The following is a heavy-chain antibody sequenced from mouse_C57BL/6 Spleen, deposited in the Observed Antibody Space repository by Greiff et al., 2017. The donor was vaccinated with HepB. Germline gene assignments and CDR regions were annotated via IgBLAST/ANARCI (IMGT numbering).Heavy chain of an antibody. D-gene: IGHD2-5*01. V-gene: IGHV14-1*01. Sequence: VQLKQSGAELVRPGASVKLSCTASGFNIKDYYMHWVKQRPEQGLEWIGRIDPEDGDTEYAPKFQGKATMTADTSSNTAYLQLSSLTSEDTAVYYCTRAYYSNYDGFAYWGQGTLVTVSA. CDR3: TRAYYSNYDGFAY. CDR1: GFNIKDYY. CDR2: IDPEDGDT. J-gene: IGHJ3*01.